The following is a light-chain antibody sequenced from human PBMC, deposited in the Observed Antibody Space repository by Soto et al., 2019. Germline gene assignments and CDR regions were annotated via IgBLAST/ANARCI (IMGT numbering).Light chain of an antibody. V-gene: IGLV2-14*03. CDR2: DVT. J-gene: IGLJ1*01. Sequence: PLTRSASVSGSTGQTITISCTGTSSDVAYYNYVSWFQQHPGKAPKLIISDVTNRPSGVSNRFSGSKSGNTASLTISGLQAEDEAHYYCSSYTTSSTHVFGTGTKVTVL. CDR1: SSDVAYYNY. CDR3: SSYTTSSTHV.